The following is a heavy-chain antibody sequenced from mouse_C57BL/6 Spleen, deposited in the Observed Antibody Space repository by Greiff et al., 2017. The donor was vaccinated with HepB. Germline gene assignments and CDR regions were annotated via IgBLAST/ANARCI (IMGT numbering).Heavy chain of an antibody. J-gene: IGHJ4*01. CDR1: GFSLTSYG. CDR2: IWSGGST. CDR3: ARKGVYYGSPHYYAMDY. D-gene: IGHD1-1*01. Sequence: VKLLESGPGLVQPSQSLSITCTVSGFSLTSYGVHWVRQSPGKGLEWLGVIWSGGSTDYNAAFISRLSISKDNSKSQVFFKMNSLQADDTAIYYCARKGVYYGSPHYYAMDYWGQGTSVTVSS. V-gene: IGHV2-2*01.